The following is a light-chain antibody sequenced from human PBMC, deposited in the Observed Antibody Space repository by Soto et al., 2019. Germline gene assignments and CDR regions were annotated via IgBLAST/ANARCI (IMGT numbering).Light chain of an antibody. CDR2: KAS. Sequence: DIQLTQSPSTLSASVGDRVTITCRASQSISSWLAWYQQKPGKAPKLLVSKASSLESGVPSRFSGSGSATEFTLTITTLQPDDFATYYCQQYEAYPLTFGGGTKVEI. V-gene: IGKV1-5*03. CDR1: QSISSW. J-gene: IGKJ4*01. CDR3: QQYEAYPLT.